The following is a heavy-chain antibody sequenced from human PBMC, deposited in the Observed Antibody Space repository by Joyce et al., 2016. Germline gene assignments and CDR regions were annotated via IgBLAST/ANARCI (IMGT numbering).Heavy chain of an antibody. CDR2: IANDGNKK. J-gene: IGHJ4*02. V-gene: IGHV3-30*18. CDR1: GFDFSNYG. D-gene: IGHD3-16*01. Sequence: QVQLVESGGGVVQPGRSLRLSCAASGFDFSNYGMHWVRQAPGKGLEWVAVIANDGNKKYYADSVKGRFTITRDNSKNTLYLQMNSLRAEDTAVYYWAKRYDYVDYWGQGTLVTVYS. CDR3: AKRYDYVDY.